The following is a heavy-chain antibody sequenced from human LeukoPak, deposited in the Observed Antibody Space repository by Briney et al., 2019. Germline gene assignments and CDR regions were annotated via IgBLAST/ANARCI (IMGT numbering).Heavy chain of an antibody. D-gene: IGHD6-13*01. CDR3: ARHRISSSWYPMGFQH. J-gene: IGHJ1*01. CDR2: ISAYNGNT. Sequence: ASVKVSCKASGYTFTSYGISWVRQAPGQGLEWMGWISAYNGNTNYVQKLQGRVTMTTDTSTSTAYMELRSLRSDDTAVYYCARHRISSSWYPMGFQHWGQGTLVTVSS. CDR1: GYTFTSYG. V-gene: IGHV1-18*01.